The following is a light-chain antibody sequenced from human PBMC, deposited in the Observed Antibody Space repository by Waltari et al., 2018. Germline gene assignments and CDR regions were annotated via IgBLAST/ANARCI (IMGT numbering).Light chain of an antibody. Sequence: QSALTQPASVSGSPGQSITISCTGTSSDVGPYDTVPWYQQRPGKAPEVIIYEVTKRPSGVSHRFSGSKSANTASLTISGLQAEDEADYYCSSYTGSVTLFVFGTGTRVTVL. CDR3: SSYTGSVTLFV. J-gene: IGLJ1*01. V-gene: IGLV2-14*01. CDR1: SSDVGPYDT. CDR2: EVT.